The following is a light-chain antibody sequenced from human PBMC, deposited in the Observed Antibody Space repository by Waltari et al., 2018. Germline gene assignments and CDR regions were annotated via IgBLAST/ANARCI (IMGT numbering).Light chain of an antibody. CDR1: SSDVGTYNY. CDR3: SSYISSSTLEL. Sequence: QSALTQPASVSGSSGQSITISCNGTSSDVGTYNYVSWYQQHPGKAPKLMICDVRIRPSGFSNRFSGSKSGNTASLTISGLQAEDEADDYCSSYISSSTLELFGGGTSLTVL. CDR2: DVR. V-gene: IGLV2-14*03. J-gene: IGLJ2*01.